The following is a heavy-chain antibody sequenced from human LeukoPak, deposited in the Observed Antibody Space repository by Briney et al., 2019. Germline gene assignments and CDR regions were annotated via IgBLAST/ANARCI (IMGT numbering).Heavy chain of an antibody. CDR2: ITVSGGGT. CDR3: AKGLRYFDWLWKADPYFDY. D-gene: IGHD3-9*01. V-gene: IGHV3-23*01. J-gene: IGHJ4*02. CDR1: GFTFSRYA. Sequence: PGGSLRLSCVASGFTFSRYAMSWVRQAPGKGLEWVSAITVSGGGTFYADSVKGRFTISRDNSKNTLYLQMNSLRAEDTAVYYCAKGLRYFDWLWKADPYFDYWGQGTLVTVSS.